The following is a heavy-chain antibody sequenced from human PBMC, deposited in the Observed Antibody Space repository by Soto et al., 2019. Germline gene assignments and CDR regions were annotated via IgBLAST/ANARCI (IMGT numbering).Heavy chain of an antibody. D-gene: IGHD3-10*01. V-gene: IGHV4-59*01. CDR3: ARGATTMVRGVLNWFDP. CDR1: GGSISSEY. J-gene: IGHJ5*02. Sequence: SGTLSLTCTVSGGSISSEYWSWIRQPPGKGLEWIGYIYYSGSTNYNPSLKSRVTISVDTSKNQFSLKLSSVTAADTAVYYCARGATTMVRGVLNWFDPWGQGTLVTVSS. CDR2: IYYSGST.